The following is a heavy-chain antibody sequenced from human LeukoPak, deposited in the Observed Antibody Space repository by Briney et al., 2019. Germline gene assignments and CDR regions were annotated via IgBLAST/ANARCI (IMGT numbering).Heavy chain of an antibody. D-gene: IGHD1-14*01. CDR3: TRDFTSLPNPYFDF. Sequence: GGSLRLSCTASGFSFCDHVMSWFRQAPGKGLEWVGFIRHKAYGGTTKYAASVKGKFTISRDDSKSIAYLQMNSLKTEDTAVYFCTRDFTSLPNPYFDFWGQGTLVTVSS. CDR1: GFSFCDHV. CDR2: IRHKAYGGTT. V-gene: IGHV3-49*03. J-gene: IGHJ4*02.